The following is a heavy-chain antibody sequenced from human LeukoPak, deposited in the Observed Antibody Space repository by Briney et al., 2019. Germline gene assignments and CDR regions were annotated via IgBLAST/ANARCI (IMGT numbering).Heavy chain of an antibody. CDR3: ARGNSGIYSHFDD. J-gene: IGHJ4*02. CDR2: ISGSGGST. Sequence: GGSLRLSCAASGFTFSSYAMSWVRQAPGKGLERVSAISGSGGSTCYADSVKGRFTISRDNSKNTLYLQMNSLRAEDTAVYYCARGNSGIYSHFDDWGQGTLVTVSS. V-gene: IGHV3-23*01. D-gene: IGHD1-26*01. CDR1: GFTFSSYA.